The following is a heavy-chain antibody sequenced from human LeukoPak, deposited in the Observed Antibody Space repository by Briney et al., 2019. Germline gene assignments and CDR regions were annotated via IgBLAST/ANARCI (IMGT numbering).Heavy chain of an antibody. J-gene: IGHJ4*02. CDR2: IYYSGST. Sequence: SETLSLTCTVSGGSISSGDYYWSWIRQPPGKGLEWIGYIYYSGSTYYNPSLKSRVTISVDTSKNQFSLKLSSVTAADTAVYYCARLFSDYGGVNWGQGTLVTVSS. D-gene: IGHD4-23*01. V-gene: IGHV4-30-4*01. CDR3: ARLFSDYGGVN. CDR1: GGSISSGDYY.